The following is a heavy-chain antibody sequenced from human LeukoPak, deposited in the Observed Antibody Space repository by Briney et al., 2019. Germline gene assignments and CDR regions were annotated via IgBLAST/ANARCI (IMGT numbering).Heavy chain of an antibody. Sequence: GGSLRLSCAVSGFTVSSNFMSWVRQAPGKGPEWVSVIYTSGITYYSDSVRGRFTISRDNSKNTLYLQMDSLTAEDTAVYYCAREDAGGTYSFDYWGQGTLVTVSS. CDR1: GFTVSSNF. CDR3: AREDAGGTYSFDY. J-gene: IGHJ4*02. D-gene: IGHD1-26*01. V-gene: IGHV3-66*01. CDR2: IYTSGIT.